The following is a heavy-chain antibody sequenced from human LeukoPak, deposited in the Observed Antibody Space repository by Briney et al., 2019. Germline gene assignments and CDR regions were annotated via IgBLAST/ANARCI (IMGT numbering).Heavy chain of an antibody. CDR3: ARVGTRYVWGSPTSNY. J-gene: IGHJ4*02. Sequence: GASVKVSCKASGGTFSSYAISWVRQAPGQGLEWMGGIIPIFGTANYAQKFQGRVTITTDESTSTAYMELSSLRSEDTAVYYCARVGTRYVWGSPTSNYWGQGTLVTVSS. CDR1: GGTFSSYA. D-gene: IGHD3-16*01. V-gene: IGHV1-69*05. CDR2: IIPIFGTA.